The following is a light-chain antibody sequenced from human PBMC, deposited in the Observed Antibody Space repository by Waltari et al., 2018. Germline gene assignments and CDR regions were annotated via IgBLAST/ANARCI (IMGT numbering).Light chain of an antibody. CDR2: KAS. CDR3: QQHNRNPWT. CDR1: QDISSY. V-gene: IGKV1-9*01. J-gene: IGKJ1*01. Sequence: DIQMTQSPSSLSASVGDRVTITCRTSQDISSYLAWYQQEPGKAPKLLIYKASSLQSGVPSRFSGSGSGTDFTLTVSSLQPEDFATYFCQQHNRNPWTFGQGTKVEIK.